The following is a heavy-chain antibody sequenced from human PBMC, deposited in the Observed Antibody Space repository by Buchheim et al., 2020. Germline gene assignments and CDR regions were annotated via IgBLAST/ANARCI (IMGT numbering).Heavy chain of an antibody. V-gene: IGHV4-4*02. CDR3: ARDRDCSSSSCTYGMDV. D-gene: IGHD2-2*01. CDR1: GASISSNNW. CDR2: IYQSGNT. J-gene: IGHJ6*02. Sequence: QVQLQESGPGLVKPSGTLSLTCAVSGASISSNNWWSWVRQPPGKGLEWIGEIYQSGNTNYNPSLKSRVAISVDKSKNQFSLKLNSVTAADTAVYYCARDRDCSSSSCTYGMDVWGQGTT.